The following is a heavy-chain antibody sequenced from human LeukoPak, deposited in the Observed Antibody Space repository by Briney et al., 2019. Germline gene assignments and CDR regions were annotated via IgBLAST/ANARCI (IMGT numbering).Heavy chain of an antibody. Sequence: GGSLRLSCAASGFTFDDYGMSWVRHAPGKGLEWVSGINWNGGSTGYADSVKGRFTISRDNAKNSLYLQMNSLRAEDTALYYCASSPAAIAALYYFDYWGQGTLVTVSS. CDR1: GFTFDDYG. J-gene: IGHJ4*02. CDR2: INWNGGST. D-gene: IGHD2-2*01. V-gene: IGHV3-20*04. CDR3: ASSPAAIAALYYFDY.